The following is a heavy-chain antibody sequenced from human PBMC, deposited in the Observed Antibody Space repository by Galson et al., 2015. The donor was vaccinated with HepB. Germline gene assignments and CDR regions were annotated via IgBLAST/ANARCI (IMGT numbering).Heavy chain of an antibody. Sequence: TLSLTCTVSGDSISRGGYYWTWIRQLPGKDLEWIGYIYKSGSTYYNPSLQSRATISLDTSRSQFSLRLSSASAADTAVYYCASDYHFGSGYYFDYWGQGILVTVSS. CDR1: GDSISRGGYY. J-gene: IGHJ4*02. CDR3: ASDYHFGSGYYFDY. D-gene: IGHD3-10*01. V-gene: IGHV4-31*03. CDR2: IYKSGST.